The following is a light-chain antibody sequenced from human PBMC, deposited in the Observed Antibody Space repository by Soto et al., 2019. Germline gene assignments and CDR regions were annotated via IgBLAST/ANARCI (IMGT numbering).Light chain of an antibody. CDR3: CSFAGSNSWV. CDR2: EAT. V-gene: IGLV2-23*01. CDR1: SSDVGTYDL. Sequence: QSALTQPASVSGSPGHSITISCTGSSSDVGTYDLVSWYQHHPGAAPKLMIYEATRRPSGISNRFSGSKSGNTASLTISGLQAEDEADYYCCSFAGSNSWVFGGGTQLTVL. J-gene: IGLJ3*02.